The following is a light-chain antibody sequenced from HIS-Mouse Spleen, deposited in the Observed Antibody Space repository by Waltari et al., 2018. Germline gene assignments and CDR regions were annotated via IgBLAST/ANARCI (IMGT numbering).Light chain of an antibody. CDR1: ALPKKY. V-gene: IGLV3-10*01. CDR3: YSTDSSGNHRV. J-gene: IGLJ2*01. CDR2: EDS. Sequence: SYELTQPPSVSVSPGQTARITCSGDALPKKYAYWYQQKSGQAPVLVIYEDSKRPSGIPQEFSGSSSVTMATLTISGAQVEDEADYYCYSTDSSGNHRVFGGGTKLTVL.